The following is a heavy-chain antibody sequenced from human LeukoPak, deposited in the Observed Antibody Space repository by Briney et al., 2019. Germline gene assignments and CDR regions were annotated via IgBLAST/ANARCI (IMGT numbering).Heavy chain of an antibody. J-gene: IGHJ4*02. CDR1: GGTFSSYA. Sequence: SVKVSCKASGGTFSSYAISWVRQAPGQGLEWMGGIIPIFGTANYAQKFQGRVTITTDESTSTAYMELSSLRSEDTAVYYCARVASSGSYASYFGYWGQGTLVTVSS. CDR2: IIPIFGTA. V-gene: IGHV1-69*05. D-gene: IGHD1-26*01. CDR3: ARVASSGSYASYFGY.